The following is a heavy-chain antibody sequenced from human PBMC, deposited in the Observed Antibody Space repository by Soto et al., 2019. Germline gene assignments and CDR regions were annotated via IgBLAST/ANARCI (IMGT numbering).Heavy chain of an antibody. CDR2: IVVGTGHT. V-gene: IGHV1-58*01. Sequence: GASVKVSCKASGFSFTSSSVQWVRQARGQRLEWIGWIVVGTGHTNYAQKFQERVTISTDMSTNTAYMEVNSLRFDDTAVYYCTASLGGGEYGANSAFDYWGQGTLVTVSS. J-gene: IGHJ4*02. D-gene: IGHD4-17*01. CDR3: TASLGGGEYGANSAFDY. CDR1: GFSFTSSS.